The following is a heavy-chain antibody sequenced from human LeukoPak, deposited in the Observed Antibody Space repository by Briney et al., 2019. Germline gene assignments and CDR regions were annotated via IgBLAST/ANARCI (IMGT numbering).Heavy chain of an antibody. Sequence: GGSLRLSCAASGFTFTYYTLHWVRQAPGKGLEWVALISNDGSNNYYADSVKGRFTISRDNSKNTLFLQVTSLRAEDTAVYYCARDQRGRTGSTMTAVVITGFDHWGQGTLVTVSS. CDR3: ARDQRGRTGSTMTAVVITGFDH. CDR2: ISNDGSNN. J-gene: IGHJ4*02. D-gene: IGHD3-22*01. V-gene: IGHV3-30-3*01. CDR1: GFTFTYYT.